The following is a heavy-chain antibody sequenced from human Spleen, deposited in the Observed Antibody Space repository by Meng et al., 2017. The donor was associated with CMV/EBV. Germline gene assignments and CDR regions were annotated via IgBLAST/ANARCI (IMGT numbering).Heavy chain of an antibody. CDR3: AGNQVGATSTMDSSYYAMDV. V-gene: IGHV4-4*01. CDR2: IYHSGST. D-gene: IGHD1-26*01. J-gene: IGHJ6*02. Sequence: GSLRLSCVVSGGSIRSNNWWSWVRQSPGKGLEWIGEIYHSGSTIYNPSLKSRVTLSIDKSRNQFSLKVSSVTAADTAVYFCAGNQVGATSTMDSSYYAMDVWGQGTTVTVSS. CDR1: GGSIRSNNW.